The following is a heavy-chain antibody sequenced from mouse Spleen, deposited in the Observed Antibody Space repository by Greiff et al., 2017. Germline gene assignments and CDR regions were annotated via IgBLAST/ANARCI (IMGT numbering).Heavy chain of an antibody. J-gene: IGHJ2*01. CDR1: GFTFSDYY. V-gene: IGHV5-4*02. D-gene: IGHD2-2*01. CDR3: ARDGYGVGKGGDY. Sequence: EVQLVESGGGLVKPGGSLKLSCAASGFTFSDYYMYWVRQTPEKRLEWVATISDGGSYTYYPDSVKGRFTISRDNAKNNLYLQMSSLKSEDTAMYYCARDGYGVGKGGDYWGQGTTLTVSS. CDR2: ISDGGSYT.